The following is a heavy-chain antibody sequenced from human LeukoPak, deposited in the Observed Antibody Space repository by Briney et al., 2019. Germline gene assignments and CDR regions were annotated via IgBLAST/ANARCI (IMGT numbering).Heavy chain of an antibody. CDR1: GFTFSSYA. Sequence: GGSLRLSCAASGFTFSSYAMSWVRQAPGKGLEWVSSISGSGGSRHYADSVQGRFTISRDNSQNTLYLQMNNLRAEDTALYYCAKDFDSYYDSTGYGASFSYWGQGTLVTVSS. CDR2: ISGSGGSR. J-gene: IGHJ4*02. V-gene: IGHV3-23*01. CDR3: AKDFDSYYDSTGYGASFSY. D-gene: IGHD3-22*01.